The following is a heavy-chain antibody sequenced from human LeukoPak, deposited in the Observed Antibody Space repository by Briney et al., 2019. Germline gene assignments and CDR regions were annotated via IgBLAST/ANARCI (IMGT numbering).Heavy chain of an antibody. D-gene: IGHD6-13*01. CDR1: GFTFSSYW. Sequence: GGSLRLSCAASGFTFSSYWMHWVRQAPGNGLGWVSRINTDGSSTTYADSVKGRFTISRDNAKNSLYLQMNSLRAEDTAVYYCARVAGSSWYSGGSGYYYYMDVWGKGTTVTVSS. CDR2: INTDGSST. V-gene: IGHV3-74*01. CDR3: ARVAGSSWYSGGSGYYYYMDV. J-gene: IGHJ6*03.